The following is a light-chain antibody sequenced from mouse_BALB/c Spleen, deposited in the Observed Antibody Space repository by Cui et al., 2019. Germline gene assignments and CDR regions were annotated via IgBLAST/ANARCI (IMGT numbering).Light chain of an antibody. CDR2: TTS. CDR3: PQYDYLWT. V-gene: IGKV19-93*01. J-gene: IGKJ1*01. Sequence: IRITQSPSELSPSLGGKVTITCNASKSINKYIACNQHKAGKGNRLLINTTSTVYPGIPSRCGGSGSGRDYSLSISDLEPEDIETYYCPQYDYLWTFGGGTKLEIK. CDR1: KSINKY.